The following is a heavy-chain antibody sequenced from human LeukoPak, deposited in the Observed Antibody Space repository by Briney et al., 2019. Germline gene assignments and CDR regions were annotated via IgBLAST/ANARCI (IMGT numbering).Heavy chain of an antibody. CDR1: GGSIRSYY. Sequence: SETLSLTCTVSGGSIRSYYWSWIRQPAEKGLEWIGRIYISGSTNYNPSLKSRVTMSVDTSKNQFSLKLSSVTAADTAVYYCARVRPNYYSGYDNAFDIWGQGTMVTVSS. D-gene: IGHD5-12*01. J-gene: IGHJ3*02. V-gene: IGHV4-4*07. CDR3: ARVRPNYYSGYDNAFDI. CDR2: IYISGST.